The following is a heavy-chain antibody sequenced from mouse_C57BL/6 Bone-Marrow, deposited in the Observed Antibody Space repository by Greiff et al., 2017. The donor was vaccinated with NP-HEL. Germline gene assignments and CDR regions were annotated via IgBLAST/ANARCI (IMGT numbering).Heavy chain of an antibody. CDR1: GYSFTDHT. D-gene: IGHD2-3*01. Sequence: QVHVKQSDAELVKPGASVKISCKASGYSFTDHTIHCLRQRPEQGLEWIGYVYPRDGSIKYNEKFKGKATLTADKSSSTAYMQFNSLASEDSAVYFCARAGWLVLDYWGQGTTLTVSS. V-gene: IGHV1-78*01. CDR3: ARAGWLVLDY. CDR2: VYPRDGSI. J-gene: IGHJ2*01.